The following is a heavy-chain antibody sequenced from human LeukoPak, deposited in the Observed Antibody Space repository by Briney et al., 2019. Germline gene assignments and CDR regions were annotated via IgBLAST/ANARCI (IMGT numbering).Heavy chain of an antibody. CDR1: GYTFTSYD. CDR2: MNPNSGNT. D-gene: IGHD5-18*01. V-gene: IGHV1-8*01. Sequence: ASVKVSCKASGYTFTSYDINWVRQATGPGLEWMGWMNPNSGNTGYAQKFQGRVTMTRNTSISTAYMELSSLRSEDTAVYYCARGQYSYGPRGVFDYWGQGTLVTVSS. CDR3: ARGQYSYGPRGVFDY. J-gene: IGHJ4*02.